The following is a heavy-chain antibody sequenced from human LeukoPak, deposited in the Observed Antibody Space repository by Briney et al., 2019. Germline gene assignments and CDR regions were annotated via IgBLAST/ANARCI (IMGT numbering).Heavy chain of an antibody. D-gene: IGHD6-6*01. V-gene: IGHV1-69*13. CDR2: IIPIFGTA. CDR3: ARDYRNIAARQLNWFDP. Sequence: SVKVSCKASGGTFSSYAISWVRQAPGQGLEWMGGIIPIFGTANYAQKFQGRVTITADESTSTAYMELSSLRSEDTAVYYCARDYRNIAARQLNWFDPWGQGTLVTVSS. J-gene: IGHJ5*02. CDR1: GGTFSSYA.